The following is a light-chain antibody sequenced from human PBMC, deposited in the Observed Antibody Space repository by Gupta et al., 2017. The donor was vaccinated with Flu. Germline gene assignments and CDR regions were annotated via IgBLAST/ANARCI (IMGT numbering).Light chain of an antibody. J-gene: IGLJ2*01. CDR1: SSDVGDYKN. Sequence: SALTQPASVSGSPGQSMTISCTGISSDVGDYKNVSWYQQHPGKAPKLMSYDVSYRPSGVSNRFSGSKSGNTASLTISGLQAEDEADYYCSSYTSTNTLHVIFGGGTRLTVL. CDR2: DVS. V-gene: IGLV2-14*03. CDR3: SSYTSTNTLHVI.